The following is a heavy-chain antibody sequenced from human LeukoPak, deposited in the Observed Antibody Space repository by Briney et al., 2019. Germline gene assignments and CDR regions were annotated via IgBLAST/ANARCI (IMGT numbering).Heavy chain of an antibody. CDR1: GGSFSGYY. Sequence: SETLSLTCAVYGGSFSGYYWSWIRQPPGKGLEWTGEINHSGSTNYNPSLKSRVTISVDTSKNQFSLKVISMTAADTAAYYCTKSDGYGLIRICGRGTMVTVSS. CDR3: TKSDGYGLIRI. J-gene: IGHJ3*02. D-gene: IGHD3-10*01. V-gene: IGHV4-34*01. CDR2: INHSGST.